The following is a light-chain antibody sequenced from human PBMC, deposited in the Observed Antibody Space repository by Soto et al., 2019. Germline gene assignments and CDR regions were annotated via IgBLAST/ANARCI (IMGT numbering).Light chain of an antibody. Sequence: DIVLTQSPGTLSLSPGERATLSCRAIQSVRSTSLAWYQQKPGQAPRLLIYGASSRATGIPVRFSGGGSGTDFTLTISRLEPEDFAVYYCQHYGSSPPITFGQGTLLEI. CDR1: QSVRSTS. J-gene: IGKJ5*01. CDR3: QHYGSSPPIT. CDR2: GAS. V-gene: IGKV3-20*01.